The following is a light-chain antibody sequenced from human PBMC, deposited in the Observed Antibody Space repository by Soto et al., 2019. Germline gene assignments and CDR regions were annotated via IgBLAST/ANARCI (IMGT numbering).Light chain of an antibody. CDR3: SSYAGSKNLV. V-gene: IGLV2-8*01. Sequence: QSALTQPPSASGSPGQSVSISCTGTSSDVGGYNYVSWYQRHPGKAPKLMIYEVNKRPSGVPDRFSGSKAGNTASLTVSGLQAEDEADYYCSSYAGSKNLVFGGGTKLTVL. CDR1: SSDVGGYNY. CDR2: EVN. J-gene: IGLJ3*02.